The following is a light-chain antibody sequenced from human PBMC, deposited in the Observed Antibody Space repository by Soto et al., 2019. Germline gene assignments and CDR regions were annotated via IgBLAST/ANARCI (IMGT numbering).Light chain of an antibody. V-gene: IGKV1-5*03. CDR2: KAS. J-gene: IGKJ4*01. Sequence: DIQLTQSPSTLSASVGDRATITCRASQSISSWLAWYQQKPGKAPKLLVYKASSLESGGPSRFRASGSGTEFTLTISTLPPDDFATYNCQQYEAYPLTFGGGTKVAI. CDR1: QSISSW. CDR3: QQYEAYPLT.